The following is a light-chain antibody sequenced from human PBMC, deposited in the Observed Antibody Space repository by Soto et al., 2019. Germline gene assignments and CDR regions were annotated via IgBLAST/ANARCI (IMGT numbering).Light chain of an antibody. CDR2: AAS. V-gene: IGKV1-39*01. Sequence: DIQMTQSPSSLSASVGDRVTISCRASQYINIYLNWYQQKPGKVPKVLISAASTLQSGVPSRFSGSGSGTDFALTISDLQPDDFATYYCQQGYSAPYTFGQRPKLEI. J-gene: IGKJ2*01. CDR3: QQGYSAPYT. CDR1: QYINIY.